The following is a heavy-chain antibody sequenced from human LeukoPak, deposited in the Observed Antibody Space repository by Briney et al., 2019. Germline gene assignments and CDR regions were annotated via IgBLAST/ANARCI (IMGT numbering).Heavy chain of an antibody. J-gene: IGHJ4*02. CDR2: ISYDGSNK. CDR1: GFTFSSYG. Sequence: GRSLRLSCAASGFTFSSYGMHWVRQAPGKGLEWVAVISYDGSNKYYADSVKGRFTISRDNSKNTLYLQMNSLRAEDTAVYYCAKDEIVVVPAATRLFDCWGQGALVTVSS. V-gene: IGHV3-30*18. D-gene: IGHD2-2*01. CDR3: AKDEIVVVPAATRLFDC.